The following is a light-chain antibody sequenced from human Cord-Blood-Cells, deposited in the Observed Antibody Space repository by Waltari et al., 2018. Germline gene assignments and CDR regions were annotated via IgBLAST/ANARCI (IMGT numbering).Light chain of an antibody. CDR2: KDS. V-gene: IGLV3-25*02. Sequence: SSKLTPPPSVSVSPGQTARITCSGAALPKPYASSYQKKPGRAPVTVIYKDSERPSGIPERFSGSSSGTTVTLTISGVQAEDEADYYCQSADSSGTYVVFGGGTKLTVL. CDR1: ALPKPY. J-gene: IGLJ2*01. CDR3: QSADSSGTYVV.